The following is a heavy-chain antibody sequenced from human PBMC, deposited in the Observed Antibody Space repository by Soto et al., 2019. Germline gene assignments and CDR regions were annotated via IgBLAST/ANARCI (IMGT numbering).Heavy chain of an antibody. CDR3: ARGELGYCSGGSCHADY. CDR1: GYTFTSYD. D-gene: IGHD2-15*01. CDR2: MNPNSSNT. J-gene: IGHJ4*02. Sequence: QVQLVQSGAEVKKPGASVKVSCKASGYTFTSYDINWVRQATGQGLEWMGWMNPNSSNTGYAQKFQGRVTMTRNTSISTAYMELSSLRSEDTAVYYCARGELGYCSGGSCHADYWGQGTLVTVSS. V-gene: IGHV1-8*01.